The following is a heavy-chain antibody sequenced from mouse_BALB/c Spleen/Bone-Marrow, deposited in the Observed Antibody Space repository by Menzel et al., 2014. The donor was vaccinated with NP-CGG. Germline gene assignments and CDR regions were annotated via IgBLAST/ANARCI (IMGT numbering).Heavy chain of an antibody. CDR1: GYTFTSYD. CDR3: TRGGYGNYVGYAMDY. V-gene: IGHV1S56*01. J-gene: IGHJ4*01. Sequence: VQRVESGPEPVKPGALVKIPCKASGYTFTSYDINWVKQRPGQGLEWIGWIYPGDGNTKYNEKFKGKATLTADKSSSTAYMQLSSLTSENSAVYFCTRGGYGNYVGYAMDYWGQGTSVTVSS. D-gene: IGHD2-10*02. CDR2: IYPGDGNT.